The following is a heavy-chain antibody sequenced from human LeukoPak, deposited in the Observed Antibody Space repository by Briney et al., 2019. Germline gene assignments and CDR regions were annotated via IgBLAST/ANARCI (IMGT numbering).Heavy chain of an antibody. CDR1: GYTFTSYD. Sequence: ASVKVSCKASGYTFTSYDINWVRQATGPGLEWMGWMNPNSGNTGYAQKFQGRVTMTRNTSISTAYMELSSLRSEDTAVYYCARGESTGYCSSTSCYRGFDPWGQGTLVTVSS. CDR3: ARGESTGYCSSTSCYRGFDP. D-gene: IGHD2-2*01. V-gene: IGHV1-8*01. CDR2: MNPNSGNT. J-gene: IGHJ5*02.